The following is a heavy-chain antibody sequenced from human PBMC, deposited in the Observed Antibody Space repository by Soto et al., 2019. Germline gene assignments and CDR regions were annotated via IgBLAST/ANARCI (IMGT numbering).Heavy chain of an antibody. Sequence: SETLSLTCTVSGGSISSGGHYWSWIRQHPGKGLEWIGYIYYSGATNYNPSLKSRLTMSVDKSKNEFSMKLVSVTAADTAIYFCARDKSTMEGYNQFDSWGPRTLVTVSS. CDR2: IYYSGAT. V-gene: IGHV4-31*03. CDR1: GGSISSGGHY. D-gene: IGHD5-12*01. J-gene: IGHJ5*01. CDR3: ARDKSTMEGYNQFDS.